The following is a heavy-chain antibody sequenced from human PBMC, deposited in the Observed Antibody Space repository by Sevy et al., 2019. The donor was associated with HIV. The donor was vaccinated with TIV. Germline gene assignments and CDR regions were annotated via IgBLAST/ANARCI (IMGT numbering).Heavy chain of an antibody. CDR2: ISNSGTTI. CDR3: ARDLPPSATTVAHFDY. V-gene: IGHV3-48*03. Sequence: GGSLRLTCAASGFTFSSYEMNWVRQAPGKGLEWVSYISNSGTTISYSDSVRGRFSIPRDNARNSLYLQMNSLRAEDTAVYYCARDLPPSATTVAHFDYWGQGTLVTVSS. D-gene: IGHD4-17*01. CDR1: GFTFSSYE. J-gene: IGHJ4*02.